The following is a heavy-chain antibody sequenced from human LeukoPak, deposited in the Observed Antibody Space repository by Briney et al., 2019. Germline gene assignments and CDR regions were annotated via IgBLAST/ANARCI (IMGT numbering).Heavy chain of an antibody. CDR2: ISGSGGST. CDR3: AKDRKPYEDIVVVPDDY. V-gene: IGHV3-23*01. CDR1: GFTFSSHW. J-gene: IGHJ4*02. Sequence: GGSLRLSCAASGFTFSSHWMSWVCQAPGKGLEWVSAISGSGGSTYYADSVKGRFTISRDNSKNTLYLQMNSLRAEDTAVYYCAKDRKPYEDIVVVPDDYWGQGTLVTVSS. D-gene: IGHD2-2*01.